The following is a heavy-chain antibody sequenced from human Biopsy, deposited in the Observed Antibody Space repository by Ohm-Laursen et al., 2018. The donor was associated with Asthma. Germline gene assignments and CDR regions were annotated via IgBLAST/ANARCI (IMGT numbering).Heavy chain of an antibody. V-gene: IGHV3-53*01. CDR3: ARGDSSGWSHYYFDY. CDR2: IYSGGTS. Sequence: GTLSLTYAASGFAVSRDHMFWVRQAPGEGLEWVSVIYSGGTSHTADSVRGRFTISRDFSKNTLHLQMHSLRVEDTAVYYCARGDSSGWSHYYFDYWGQGTLVTVSS. J-gene: IGHJ4*02. D-gene: IGHD6-19*01. CDR1: GFAVSRDH.